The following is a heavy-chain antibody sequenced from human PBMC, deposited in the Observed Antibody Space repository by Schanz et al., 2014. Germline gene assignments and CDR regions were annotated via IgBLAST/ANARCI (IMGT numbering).Heavy chain of an antibody. CDR1: GFTLTSYA. CDR3: AKIRYDSSGYYLPYYGMDV. D-gene: IGHD3-22*01. CDR2: ISGSGGST. V-gene: IGHV3-23*04. J-gene: IGHJ6*02. Sequence: EVQVVESGGGLVQPGGSLRLSCEASGFTLTSYALTWVRQAPGKGLEWVAGISGSGGSTDYADSVKGRFIIPRDNSKNTLDLQMNSLRAEDTAVYYCAKIRYDSSGYYLPYYGMDVWGQGTTVIVSS.